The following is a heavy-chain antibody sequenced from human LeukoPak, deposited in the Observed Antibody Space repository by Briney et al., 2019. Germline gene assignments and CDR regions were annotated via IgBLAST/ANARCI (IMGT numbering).Heavy chain of an antibody. V-gene: IGHV3-66*01. D-gene: IGHD3-16*02. CDR1: GFTVSSNY. CDR3: ARAKEAYDYVWGSYRPDAFDI. Sequence: GGSLRLSCAASGFTVSSNYMSWVRQAPGKGLEWVSVIYSGGSTYYADSVKGRFTISRDNSKNTLYLQMNSLRAEDTAVYYCARAKEAYDYVWGSYRPDAFDIWGQGTMVTVSS. J-gene: IGHJ3*02. CDR2: IYSGGST.